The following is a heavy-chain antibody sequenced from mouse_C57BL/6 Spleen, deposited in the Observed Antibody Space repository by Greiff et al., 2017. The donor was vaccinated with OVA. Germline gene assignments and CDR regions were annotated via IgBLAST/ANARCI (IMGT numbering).Heavy chain of an antibody. J-gene: IGHJ4*01. CDR2: IHPNGGST. CDR3: ARSGDYYAMDY. Sequence: VQLQQPGAELVKPGASVKLSCTASGYTFTSYWMHWVHQRPGQGLEWIGMIHPNGGSTNYNEKFKSKATLTVDKSSSTAYMQLSSLTSEDSAVYYCARSGDYYAMDYWGQGTSVTVSS. CDR1: GYTFTSYW. V-gene: IGHV1-64*01. D-gene: IGHD4-1*01.